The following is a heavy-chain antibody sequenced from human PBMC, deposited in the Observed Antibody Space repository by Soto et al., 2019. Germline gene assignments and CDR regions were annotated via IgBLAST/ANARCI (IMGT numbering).Heavy chain of an antibody. J-gene: IGHJ6*03. V-gene: IGHV4-31*03. D-gene: IGHD2-15*01. CDR1: GGSISSGGYY. CDR2: IYYSGST. CDR3: ARATHCSGGSRYSGLQSYYYYYMDL. Sequence: QVQLQESGPGLVKPSQTLSLTCTDSGGSISSGGYYWSWIRQHPGKGLEWIGYIYYSGSTYYNPSLKRRVTRSVDTSKNQFSLKLSSVTAADTAVYYCARATHCSGGSRYSGLQSYYYYYMDLWGKGTTVTASS.